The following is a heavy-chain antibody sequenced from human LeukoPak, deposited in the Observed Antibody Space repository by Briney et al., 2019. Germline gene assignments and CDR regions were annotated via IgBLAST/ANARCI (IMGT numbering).Heavy chain of an antibody. J-gene: IGHJ4*02. CDR1: GGSISSYY. CDR3: ARVVIGGWYNYFDY. CDR2: IYYSGST. V-gene: IGHV4-59*01. Sequence: SETLSLTCTVSGGSISSYYWSWIRQPPGKGLEWIGYIYYSGSTNYNPSLKSRVTISVDTSKNQFSLKLSSVTAADTAVYYCARVVIGGWYNYFDYRGQGTLVTVSS. D-gene: IGHD6-19*01.